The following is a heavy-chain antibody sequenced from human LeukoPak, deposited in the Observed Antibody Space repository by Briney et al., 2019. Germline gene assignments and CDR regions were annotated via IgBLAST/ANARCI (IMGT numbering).Heavy chain of an antibody. CDR1: GGSISSNNYY. V-gene: IGHV4-30-2*01. CDR2: IYHSGTT. J-gene: IGHJ4*02. D-gene: IGHD3-10*01. CDR3: ARVSLVRGAPDYYFDY. Sequence: SQTLSLTCTVSGGSISSNNYYWSWIRQPPGKGLEWIGYIYHSGTTYYNPSLKSRVTISVDRSKNQFSLKLTSVTAADTAVYYCARVSLVRGAPDYYFDYWGQGTLVTVSS.